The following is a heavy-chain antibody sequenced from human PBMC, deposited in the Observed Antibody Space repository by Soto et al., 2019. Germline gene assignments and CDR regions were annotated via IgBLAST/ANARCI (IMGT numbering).Heavy chain of an antibody. Sequence: PGGSLRLSCAASGFTFSSYGMHWVRQAPGKGLEWVAVIWYDGSNKYYADSVKGRFTISRDNSKNTLYLQMNSLRAEDTAVYYCSRYLRAGDHFGFDLWGQGTLVTVSS. J-gene: IGHJ5*01. V-gene: IGHV3-33*01. CDR3: SRYLRAGDHFGFDL. D-gene: IGHD2-21*01. CDR2: IWYDGSNK. CDR1: GFTFSSYG.